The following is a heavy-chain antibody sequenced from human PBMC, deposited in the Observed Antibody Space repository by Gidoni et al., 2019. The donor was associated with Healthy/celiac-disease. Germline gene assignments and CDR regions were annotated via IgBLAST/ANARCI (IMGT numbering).Heavy chain of an antibody. D-gene: IGHD3-22*01. Sequence: QVQLVESGGGVVQPGRSLRLSCAASGFTFRSFGMHWVRQAPGKELEWVAVISHDGTNKYYVDSVKGRFTISRDNSKNTLYLQMNSLRAEDSALYYCSRDWMVGFYDNSGYYPSDYWGQGTLVTVSS. CDR1: GFTFRSFG. CDR3: SRDWMVGFYDNSGYYPSDY. V-gene: IGHV3-30*03. CDR2: ISHDGTNK. J-gene: IGHJ4*02.